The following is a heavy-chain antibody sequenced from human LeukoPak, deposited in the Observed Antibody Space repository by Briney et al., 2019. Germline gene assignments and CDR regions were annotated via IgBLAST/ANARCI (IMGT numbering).Heavy chain of an antibody. D-gene: IGHD2-2*01. J-gene: IGHJ4*02. CDR1: GFTFSSYA. CDR2: ISGSGGST. CDR3: AKDQAAAKYYCDY. Sequence: RPGGSLRLSCAASGFTFSSYAMSWVRQAPGKGLEWVSAISGSGGSTYYADSVKGRFTISRDNSKNTLYLQMNSLRAEDTAVYYCAKDQAAAKYYCDYWGQGTLVTVSS. V-gene: IGHV3-23*01.